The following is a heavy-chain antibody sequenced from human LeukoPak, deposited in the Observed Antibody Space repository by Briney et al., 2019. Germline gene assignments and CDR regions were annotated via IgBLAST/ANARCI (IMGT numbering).Heavy chain of an antibody. J-gene: IGHJ4*02. CDR3: ARGSIVGATFDYFDY. V-gene: IGHV1-2*02. CDR2: INPNSGGT. CDR1: GGTFKNYA. Sequence: ASVKVSCKASGGTFKNYAISWVRQAPGQGLEWMGWINPNSGGTNYAQKFQGRVTMTRDTSISTAYMDLSRLRSDDTAVYYCARGSIVGATFDYFDYWGQGTLVTVSS. D-gene: IGHD1-26*01.